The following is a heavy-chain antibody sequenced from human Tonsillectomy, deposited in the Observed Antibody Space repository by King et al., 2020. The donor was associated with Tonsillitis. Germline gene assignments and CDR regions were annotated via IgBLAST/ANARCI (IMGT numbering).Heavy chain of an antibody. Sequence: QLPESGPGLVKPSETLSLTCTVSGGSISSSSYYWGWIRQPPGKGLEWIGSIYYSGSSYYNPSLKSRVTISVDTSKNQFSLKLSSVTAADTAVYYCARHSPPRETYYYDSSGYSDGGYFDYWGQGTLVTVSS. CDR2: IYYSGSS. J-gene: IGHJ4*02. D-gene: IGHD3-22*01. CDR1: GGSISSSSYY. V-gene: IGHV4-39*07. CDR3: ARHSPPRETYYYDSSGYSDGGYFDY.